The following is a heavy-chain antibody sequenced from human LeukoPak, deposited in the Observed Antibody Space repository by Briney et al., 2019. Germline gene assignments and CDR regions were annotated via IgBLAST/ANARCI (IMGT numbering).Heavy chain of an antibody. CDR2: IYSGGRT. CDR3: ARDYYGSGSLEY. D-gene: IGHD3-10*01. V-gene: IGHV3-66*01. J-gene: IGHJ4*02. CDR1: GFTFSSYG. Sequence: GGSLRLSCAASGFTFSSYGMTWVRQAPGKGLEWVSLIYSGGRTYYADPMKGRFTISRDNSKNTVYLQMNSLRAEDTAVYYCARDYYGSGSLEYWGQGTLVTVSS.